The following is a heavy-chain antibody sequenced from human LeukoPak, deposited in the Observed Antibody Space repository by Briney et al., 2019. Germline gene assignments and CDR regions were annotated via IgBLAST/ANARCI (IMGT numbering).Heavy chain of an antibody. J-gene: IGHJ4*02. D-gene: IGHD6-13*01. V-gene: IGHV1-18*01. CDR3: ARDRRYSSSLFDF. CDR2: ISAYNGNT. CDR1: GYFFTNYG. Sequence: GASVKVSCKASGYFFTNYGISWVRQAPGQGLEWMGWISAYNGNTNYAQKLQDRVTMTTDTSTSTAYMELRSLRFGDTAVFYCARDRRYSSSLFDFWGQGTLVTVSS.